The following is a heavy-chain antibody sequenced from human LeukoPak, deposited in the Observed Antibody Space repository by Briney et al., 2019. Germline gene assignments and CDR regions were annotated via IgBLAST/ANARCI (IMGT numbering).Heavy chain of an antibody. V-gene: IGHV3-23*01. CDR1: GFTFSSYA. CDR2: ISGSGGST. J-gene: IGHJ6*02. CDR3: ARHDYYYGMDV. Sequence: GGSLRLSCAASGFTFSSYAMSWVRQAPGKGLEWVSAISGSGGSTYYADSVKGRFTISRDNSKNTLYLQMNSLKTEDTAVYYCARHDYYYGMDVWGQGTTVTVSS.